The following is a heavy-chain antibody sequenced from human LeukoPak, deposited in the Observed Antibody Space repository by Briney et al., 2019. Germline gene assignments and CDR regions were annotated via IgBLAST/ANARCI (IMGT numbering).Heavy chain of an antibody. CDR2: MNPNSGNT. V-gene: IGHV1-8*02. J-gene: IGHJ6*02. CDR3: ARGGVEIYGTNYYYGMDV. CDR1: GYTFTGYY. Sequence: GASVKVSCKASGYTFTGYYMHWVRQAPGQGLEWMGWMNPNSGNTGYAQKFQGRVTMTRNTSISTAYMELSSLRSEDTAVYYCARGGVEIYGTNYYYGMDVWGQGTTVTVSS. D-gene: IGHD4-17*01.